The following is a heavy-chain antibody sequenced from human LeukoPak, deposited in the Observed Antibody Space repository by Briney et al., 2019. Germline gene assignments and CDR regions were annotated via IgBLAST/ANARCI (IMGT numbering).Heavy chain of an antibody. CDR1: GSSISSYY. J-gene: IGHJ6*02. D-gene: IGHD3-3*01. Sequence: SEALSLTCTVAGSSISSYYWNLIRQPPGKGLEWIGYIYYSGTTNYNPSLKSRVTISVDTSKNQFSLKLSSVTAADTAVYYCARGSYYDFWSGYYKMGNYYGMDVWGQGTTVTVSS. CDR2: IYYSGTT. V-gene: IGHV4-59*01. CDR3: ARGSYYDFWSGYYKMGNYYGMDV.